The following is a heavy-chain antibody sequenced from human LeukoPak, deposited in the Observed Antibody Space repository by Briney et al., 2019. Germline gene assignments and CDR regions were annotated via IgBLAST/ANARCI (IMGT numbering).Heavy chain of an antibody. J-gene: IGHJ6*02. D-gene: IGHD6-13*01. Sequence: PGGSLRLSCAASGFTFSSYEMTWVRQAPGKGLEWVSYISSSGSTIYYADSVKGRFTISRDNAKNSLYLQLNSLRAEDTAVYYCARDHATDSSSWYVTYYYYGMDVWGQGTTVTVSS. CDR1: GFTFSSYE. CDR2: ISSSGSTI. CDR3: ARDHATDSSSWYVTYYYYGMDV. V-gene: IGHV3-48*03.